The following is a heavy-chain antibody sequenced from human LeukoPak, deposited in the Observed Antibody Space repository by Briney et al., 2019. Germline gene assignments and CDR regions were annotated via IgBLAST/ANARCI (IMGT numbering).Heavy chain of an antibody. CDR2: INHSGST. CDR1: GGSISSYY. J-gene: IGHJ6*03. Sequence: PSETLSLTCTVSGGSISSYYWSWIRQPPGKGLEWIGEINHSGSTNYNPSLKSRVTISVDTSKNQFSLKLSSVTAADTAVYYCARGVPGRFYYYYYYMDVWGKGTTVTVSS. V-gene: IGHV4-34*01. CDR3: ARGVPGRFYYYYYYMDV. D-gene: IGHD3-10*01.